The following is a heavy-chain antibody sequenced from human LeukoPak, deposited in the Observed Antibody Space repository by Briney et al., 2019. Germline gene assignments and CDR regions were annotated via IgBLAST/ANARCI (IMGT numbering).Heavy chain of an antibody. CDR2: INPNSGGT. D-gene: IGHD1-26*01. CDR3: ARASSGSYFSYYMDV. V-gene: IGHV1-2*02. J-gene: IGHJ6*03. CDR1: GYTFTGYY. Sequence: ASVKVSCKASGYTFTGYYMYWVRQAPGQGLEWMGWINPNSGGTNYAQKFQGRVTMTTDTSISTAYMELSRLRSDDTAVYYCARASSGSYFSYYMDVWGKRTTVTVSS.